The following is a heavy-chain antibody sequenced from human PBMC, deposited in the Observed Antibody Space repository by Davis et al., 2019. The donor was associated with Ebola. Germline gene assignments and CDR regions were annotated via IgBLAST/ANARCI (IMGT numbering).Heavy chain of an antibody. CDR2: VSHGGYT. CDR3: VKRGPRAALTSMTTGWYFDV. CDR1: GGSFTDFY. V-gene: IGHV4-34*01. D-gene: IGHD3-9*01. Sequence: MPSETLSLTCAVYGGSFTDFYWAWIRQSPGKGLEWIGEVSHGGYTNYNASLKSRVAIWGDSFRRQVSLTLDSVTAADTAVYYCVKRGPRAALTSMTTGWYFDVWGRGTMVTVSS. J-gene: IGHJ2*01.